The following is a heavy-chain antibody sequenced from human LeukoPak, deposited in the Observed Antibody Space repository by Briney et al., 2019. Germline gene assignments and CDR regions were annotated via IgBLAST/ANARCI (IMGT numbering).Heavy chain of an antibody. CDR3: ARYGGNSYYYYYYMDV. V-gene: IGHV4-38-2*02. CDR2: IYHSGST. CDR1: GYSISSGYY. Sequence: SETLSLTCTVSGYSISSGYYWGWIRQPPGKGLEWIGSIYHSGSTYYNPSLKSRVTISVDTSKNQFSLKLSSVTAADTAVYYCARYGGNSYYYYYYMDVWGKGTTVTVSS. J-gene: IGHJ6*03. D-gene: IGHD4-23*01.